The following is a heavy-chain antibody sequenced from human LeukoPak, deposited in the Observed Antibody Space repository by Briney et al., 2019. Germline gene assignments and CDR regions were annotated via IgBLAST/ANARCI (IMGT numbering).Heavy chain of an antibody. V-gene: IGHV1-69*13. CDR3: ARGGGVVQLERRPFDY. J-gene: IGHJ4*02. D-gene: IGHD1-1*01. CDR1: GGTFSSYA. Sequence: GASVKVSCKASGGTFSSYAISWVRQAPRQGLEWMGGIIPIFGTANYAQKFQGRVTITADESTSTAYMELSSLRSEDTAVYYCARGGGVVQLERRPFDYWGQGTLVTVSS. CDR2: IIPIFGTA.